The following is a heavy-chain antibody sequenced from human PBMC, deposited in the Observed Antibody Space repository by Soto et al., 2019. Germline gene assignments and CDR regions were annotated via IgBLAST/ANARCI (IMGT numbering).Heavy chain of an antibody. V-gene: IGHV3-53*02. CDR3: ARKLSGAVQGWAYGMDV. J-gene: IGHJ6*02. CDR2: TYSGGNT. CDR1: GFTVSTYN. Sequence: EVHLVESGGGLMQPGGSLRLSCAASGFTVSTYNMIWVRQAPVKGLEWVSVTYSGGNTQYADSVKGRFTVSRDNSKNTLYLQMSSLRDEDTAVYYCARKLSGAVQGWAYGMDVWGRGTTVTVSS. D-gene: IGHD1-26*01.